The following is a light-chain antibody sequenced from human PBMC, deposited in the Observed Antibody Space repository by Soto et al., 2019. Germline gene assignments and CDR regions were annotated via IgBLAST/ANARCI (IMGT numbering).Light chain of an antibody. CDR1: QSISSW. CDR3: QQYNSYSRT. Sequence: DIHMTQSPSTLSASVGDRVTITCRASQSISSWLAWYQQKPGKAPRLLIYDASSLESGVPSRFSGSGSGTEFTLTISSLQPDDFAPYYCQQYNSYSRTCGQGTKVDIK. CDR2: DAS. J-gene: IGKJ1*01. V-gene: IGKV1-5*01.